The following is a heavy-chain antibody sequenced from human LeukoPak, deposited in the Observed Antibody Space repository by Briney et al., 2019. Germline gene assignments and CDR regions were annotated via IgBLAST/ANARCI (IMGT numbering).Heavy chain of an antibody. J-gene: IGHJ4*02. CDR2: ITYDGYYK. V-gene: IGHV3-30*03. Sequence: GGSLRLSCAASGFTFSTYGMHWVRQAPGKGLEWVALITYDGYYKYYSDSVKGRFTISSDTSKNTLSLQMNSLRAEDTAVYYCARISRYGLDYWGQGTLVTVSS. D-gene: IGHD3-16*01. CDR1: GFTFSTYG. CDR3: ARISRYGLDY.